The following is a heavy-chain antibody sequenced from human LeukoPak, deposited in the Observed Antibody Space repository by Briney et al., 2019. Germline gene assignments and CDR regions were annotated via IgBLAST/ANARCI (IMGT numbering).Heavy chain of an antibody. CDR1: GFTVGSNY. V-gene: IGHV3-23*01. CDR3: ATGIVIYDSSGYYFY. D-gene: IGHD3-22*01. J-gene: IGHJ4*02. Sequence: PGGSLRLSCAASGFTVGSNYMSWVRQAPGKGLEWVSAISGSGGSTYYADSVKGRFTISRDNSKNTLYLQMNSLRAEDTAVYYCATGIVIYDSSGYYFYWGQGTLVTVSS. CDR2: ISGSGGST.